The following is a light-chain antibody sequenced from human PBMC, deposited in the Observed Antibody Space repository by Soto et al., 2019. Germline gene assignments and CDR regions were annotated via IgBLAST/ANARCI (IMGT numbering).Light chain of an antibody. CDR3: QQYCKTPLT. CDR1: QTVLYSSNNKNY. CDR2: WAS. V-gene: IGKV4-1*01. Sequence: DIVMTQSPDSLAVSLGERATINCKSSQTVLYSSNNKNYLAWYQQKPGQPPKLLIYWASTRESGVPDRFSGGGSGADFTLTISSLQAEDVAVYYCQQYCKTPLTFGPGTKVDIK. J-gene: IGKJ3*01.